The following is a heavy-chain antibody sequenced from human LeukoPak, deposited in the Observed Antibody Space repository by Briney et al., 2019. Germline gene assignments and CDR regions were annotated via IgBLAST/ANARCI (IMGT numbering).Heavy chain of an antibody. CDR3: TSAIYSSGWYDSFDY. D-gene: IGHD6-19*01. CDR2: ISSSGSTI. V-gene: IGHV3-11*01. J-gene: IGHJ4*02. Sequence: PGGSLRLSCAASGFTFSDYYMSWIRQAPGKGLEWVSYISSSGSTIYYADSVKGRFTISRDNAKNSLYLQMNSLKTEDTAVYYCTSAIYSSGWYDSFDYWGQGTLVTVSS. CDR1: GFTFSDYY.